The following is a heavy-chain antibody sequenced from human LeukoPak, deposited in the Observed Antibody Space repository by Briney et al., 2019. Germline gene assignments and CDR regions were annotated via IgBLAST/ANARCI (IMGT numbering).Heavy chain of an antibody. D-gene: IGHD3-10*01. CDR1: GGSISNYY. CDR2: IHSNGGA. V-gene: IGHV4-59*01. CDR3: ASSNLGSLGQFDP. Sequence: SETLSLTCTVSGGSISNYYWSWLRQPPGKGLEWIGFIHSNGGANYNASLNSRATISRDTSRSHVSLKLTSVTAADTAVYYCASSNLGSLGQFDPWGQGTLVTVSS. J-gene: IGHJ5*02.